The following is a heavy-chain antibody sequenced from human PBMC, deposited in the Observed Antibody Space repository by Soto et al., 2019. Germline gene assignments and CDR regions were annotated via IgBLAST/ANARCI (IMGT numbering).Heavy chain of an antibody. J-gene: IGHJ3*02. Sequence: PGESLKISCKGSGYSFAGYWITWVRQKPGKGLEWMGRIDPSDSQTYYSPSFRGHVTISADKSISTAYLQWSSLKASDTAMYYCARGWGDGYNYGDAFDIWGQGTMVTVSS. CDR2: IDPSDSQT. V-gene: IGHV5-10-1*01. CDR1: GYSFAGYW. D-gene: IGHD5-12*01. CDR3: ARGWGDGYNYGDAFDI.